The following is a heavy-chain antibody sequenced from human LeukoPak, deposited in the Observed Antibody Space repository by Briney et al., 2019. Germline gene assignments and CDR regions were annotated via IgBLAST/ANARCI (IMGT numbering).Heavy chain of an antibody. V-gene: IGHV1-2*02. D-gene: IGHD1-26*01. J-gene: IGHJ3*02. CDR1: GYIFTAYY. CDR2: INPDSGAT. CDR3: ARPSGSYVLLDAFDI. Sequence: ASVKVSCKASGYIFTAYYIHWVRQAPGQGLEWMGWINPDSGATNYAQKFQGRVTMTRGTSISTAYMELSRLRSDDTAVYYCARPSGSYVLLDAFDIWGLGTTVTVSS.